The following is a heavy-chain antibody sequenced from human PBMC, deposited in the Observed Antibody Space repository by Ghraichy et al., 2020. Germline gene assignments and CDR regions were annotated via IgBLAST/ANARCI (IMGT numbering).Heavy chain of an antibody. CDR1: GFTFDDYA. Sequence: GGSLRLSCAASGFTFDDYAMHWVRQGPGKSLEWVSFISGDGNSTYYADSVKGRFTIARDNSKNSLYLQMNSLRTDDTAFYYCAKDTVAGGYYYYSMDVWGKGTAVTVSS. CDR3: AKDTVAGGYYYYSMDV. D-gene: IGHD4-23*01. CDR2: ISGDGNST. V-gene: IGHV3-43*02. J-gene: IGHJ6*03.